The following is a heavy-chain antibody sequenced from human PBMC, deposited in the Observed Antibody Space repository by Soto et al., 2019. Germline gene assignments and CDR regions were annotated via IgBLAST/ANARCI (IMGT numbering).Heavy chain of an antibody. CDR1: GFTFSSYG. D-gene: IGHD3-22*01. Sequence: GGSLRLSCAASGFTFSSYGMHWVRQAPGKGLEWVAVIWYDGSNKYYADSVKGRFTISRNNSKNTLYLQMNSLRAEDTAVYYCASADTYYYDSSGYPGYWGQGTLVTVSS. CDR3: ASADTYYYDSSGYPGY. CDR2: IWYDGSNK. J-gene: IGHJ4*02. V-gene: IGHV3-33*01.